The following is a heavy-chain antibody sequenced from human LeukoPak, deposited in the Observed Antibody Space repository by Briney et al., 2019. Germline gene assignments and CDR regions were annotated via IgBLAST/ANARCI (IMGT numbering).Heavy chain of an antibody. CDR1: GGSVTSYY. CDR3: ATTGATSPSSASWFNVEY. J-gene: IGHJ4*02. CDR2: IYYSGGT. Sequence: SETLSLTCTVSGGSVTSYYCNWVRQPPGRGLEWIGYIYYSGGTNYNPSLESRVTISLDTAKNQFSLKLRSVTAEDTAVYYCATTGATSPSSASWFNVEYWGQGTLVPVSS. D-gene: IGHD6-13*01. V-gene: IGHV4-59*08.